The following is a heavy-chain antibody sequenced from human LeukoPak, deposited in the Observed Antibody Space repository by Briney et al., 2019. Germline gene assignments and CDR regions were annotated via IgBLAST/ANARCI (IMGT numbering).Heavy chain of an antibody. D-gene: IGHD4-17*01. CDR3: AREPDYGDFALPDY. CDR1: GYTFTGYY. CDR2: INPNSGGT. J-gene: IGHJ4*02. V-gene: IGHV1-2*02. Sequence: ASVKVSCTASGYTFTGYYIHWVRQAPAQGLEWMGGINPNSGGTSYAQKFQGRITVTRDTSITTAYTELSRLRSDDTAVYYCAREPDYGDFALPDYWGQGTLVTVSS.